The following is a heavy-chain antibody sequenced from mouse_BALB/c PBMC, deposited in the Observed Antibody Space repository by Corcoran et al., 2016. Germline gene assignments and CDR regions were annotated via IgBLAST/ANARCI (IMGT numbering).Heavy chain of an antibody. CDR1: GYTFTSYV. V-gene: IGHV1S136*01. Sequence: EVQLQQSGPELVKPGASVKMSCKASGYTFTSYVMHWVKQKPGQGLEWIGYINPYNDGTKYNEKLKGKATLNSDKSTSTAYMELSSLTSEDSAVYYCAREGYYYYGSSPYWYFDVWGAGTTVTVSS. CDR2: INPYNDGT. D-gene: IGHD1-1*01. J-gene: IGHJ1*01. CDR3: AREGYYYYGSSPYWYFDV.